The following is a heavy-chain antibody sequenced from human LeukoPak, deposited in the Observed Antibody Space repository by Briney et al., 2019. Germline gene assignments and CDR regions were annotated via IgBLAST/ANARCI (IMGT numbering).Heavy chain of an antibody. D-gene: IGHD3-3*01. CDR1: GFTFSSYA. Sequence: GGSLRLSCAASGFTFSSYAMSWVRQAPGKGLEWVSAISGSGGSTYYADSVKGRFTISRDNSKNTLYLQMNSLRAEDTAVYYCAKGPRGGYDFWSSPYYYYMDVWGKGTTVTDSS. V-gene: IGHV3-23*01. CDR3: AKGPRGGYDFWSSPYYYYMDV. CDR2: ISGSGGST. J-gene: IGHJ6*03.